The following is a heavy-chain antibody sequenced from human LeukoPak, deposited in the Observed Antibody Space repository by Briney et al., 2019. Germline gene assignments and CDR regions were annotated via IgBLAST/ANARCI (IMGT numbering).Heavy chain of an antibody. CDR2: INPNSGGT. D-gene: IGHD3-22*01. J-gene: IGHJ5*02. CDR3: AREGSSGYYFIPGTQNWFDP. Sequence: ASVKVSCKASGYTFTGYYMHWVRQAPGQGLEWMGWINPNSGGTDYAQQFQGRVTMTRDMSTSTVYMELSSLRSEDTAVYYCAREGSSGYYFIPGTQNWFDPWGQGTLVTVSS. CDR1: GYTFTGYY. V-gene: IGHV1-2*02.